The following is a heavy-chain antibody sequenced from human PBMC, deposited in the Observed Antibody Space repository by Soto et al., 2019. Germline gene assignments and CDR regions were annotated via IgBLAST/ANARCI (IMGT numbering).Heavy chain of an antibody. J-gene: IGHJ5*02. V-gene: IGHV1-69*02. CDR2: IIPILGIA. CDR3: ARTLLWFGELLSVGFVP. CDR1: GGTFGSYT. Sequence: QVQLVQSGAEVKKPGSSVKVSCKASGGTFGSYTISWVRQAPGHGLEWMGRIIPILGIANYAQKFQGRVTITADKSTSTAYMELSSLRSEDTAVYYCARTLLWFGELLSVGFVPWGQGTLVTVSS. D-gene: IGHD3-10*01.